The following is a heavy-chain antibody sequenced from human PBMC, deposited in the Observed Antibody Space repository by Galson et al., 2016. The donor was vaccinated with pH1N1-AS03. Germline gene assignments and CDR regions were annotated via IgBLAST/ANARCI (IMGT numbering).Heavy chain of an antibody. D-gene: IGHD2-2*01. Sequence: LSLTCTVSGLSISSGSYWGWIRQSPGKGLEWIGTFWYNGDTYTFYNPSLKSRVTISADMSNNQVSLNVTSVTAADTAIYYCAREVLVPASPNYFDLWGQGSRVTVSS. J-gene: IGHJ4*02. CDR3: AREVLVPASPNYFDL. CDR1: GLSISSGSY. V-gene: IGHV4-38-2*02. CDR2: FWYNGDTYT.